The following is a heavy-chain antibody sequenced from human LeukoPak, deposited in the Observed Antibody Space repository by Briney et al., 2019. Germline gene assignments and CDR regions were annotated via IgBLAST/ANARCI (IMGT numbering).Heavy chain of an antibody. V-gene: IGHV5-10-1*01. CDR3: ARLEYDILTGYRFGY. J-gene: IGHJ4*02. D-gene: IGHD3-9*01. Sequence: GESLKISCKGSGYTFTSYWITWVRQMPGKGLEWMGRIDPSDSYTNYSPSFQGHVTISAAKSISTAYLQWSSLKASDTAMYYCARLEYDILTGYRFGYGGQGTLVTVSS. CDR1: GYTFTSYW. CDR2: IDPSDSYT.